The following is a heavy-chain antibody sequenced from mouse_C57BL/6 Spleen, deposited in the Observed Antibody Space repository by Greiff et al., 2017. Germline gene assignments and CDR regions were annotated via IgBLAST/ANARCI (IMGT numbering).Heavy chain of an antibody. Sequence: EVQRVESEGGLVQPGSSMKLSCTASGFTFSDYYMAWVRQVPEKGLEWVANINYDGSSTYYLDSLKSRFIISRDNAKNILYLQMSSLKSEDTATYYCARVRGSLYYFDYWGQGTTLTVSS. CDR3: ARVRGSLYYFDY. D-gene: IGHD6-2*01. CDR2: INYDGSST. CDR1: GFTFSDYY. V-gene: IGHV5-16*01. J-gene: IGHJ2*01.